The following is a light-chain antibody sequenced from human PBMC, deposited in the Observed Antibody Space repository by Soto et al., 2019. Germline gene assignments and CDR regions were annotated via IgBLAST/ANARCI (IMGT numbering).Light chain of an antibody. J-gene: IGLJ1*01. CDR3: AAWDDSMNGYV. CDR2: SNN. Sequence: LTQPPSASGTPGQRVTISRSGSSSNIGSNTVNWYQQLPGTAPKLLIYSNNQRPSGVPDRFSGSKSGTSASLAISGLQSEDEADYYCAAWDDSMNGYVLGTGTKVTVL. V-gene: IGLV1-44*01. CDR1: SSNIGSNT.